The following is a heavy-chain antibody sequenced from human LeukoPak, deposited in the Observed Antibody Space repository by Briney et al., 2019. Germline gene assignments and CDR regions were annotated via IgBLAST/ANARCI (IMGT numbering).Heavy chain of an antibody. D-gene: IGHD3-22*01. Sequence: SETLSLTCAVYGGSFSGYYWSWICQPPGKGPEWIGEINHSGSTNYNPSLKSRVTISVDTSKNQFSLKLSSVTAADTAVYYCARQSDSSGYYYLGAFDFWGQGTMVTVSS. CDR2: INHSGST. J-gene: IGHJ3*01. CDR3: ARQSDSSGYYYLGAFDF. CDR1: GGSFSGYY. V-gene: IGHV4-34*01.